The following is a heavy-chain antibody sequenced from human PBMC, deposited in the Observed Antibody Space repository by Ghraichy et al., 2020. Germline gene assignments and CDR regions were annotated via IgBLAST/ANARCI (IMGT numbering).Heavy chain of an antibody. D-gene: IGHD3-16*01. CDR3: TTDLGKYFFYNYVDV. J-gene: IGHJ6*03. V-gene: IGHV3-15*01. CDR1: GFTFSDAW. Sequence: GGSLRLSCAASGFTFSDAWMSWVRQAPGKGLEWVAYIKNKPDGETTDYAAPVKGRFTISRDDSKNTLYLQMNALKTEDTAVYYCTTDLGKYFFYNYVDVWGQATTVAVSS. CDR2: IKNKPDGETT.